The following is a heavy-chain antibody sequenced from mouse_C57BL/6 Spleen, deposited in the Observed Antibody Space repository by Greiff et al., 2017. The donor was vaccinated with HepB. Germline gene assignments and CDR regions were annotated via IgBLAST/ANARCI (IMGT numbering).Heavy chain of an antibody. CDR1: GYSFTGYY. Sequence: EVQLKESGPELVKPGASVKISCKASGYSFTGYYMNWVKQSPEKSLEWIGEINPSTGGTTYNQKFKAKATLTVDKSSSTAYMQLKSLTSEDSAVYYCARGLYDSSWFAYWGQGTLVTVSA. CDR2: INPSTGGT. D-gene: IGHD2-3*01. V-gene: IGHV1-42*01. CDR3: ARGLYDSSWFAY. J-gene: IGHJ3*01.